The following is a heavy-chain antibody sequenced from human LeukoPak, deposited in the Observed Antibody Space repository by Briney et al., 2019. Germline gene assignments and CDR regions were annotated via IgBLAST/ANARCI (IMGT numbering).Heavy chain of an antibody. CDR1: GYTFTSYG. V-gene: IGHV1-18*01. J-gene: IGHJ6*03. Sequence: ASVKVSCKASGYTFTSYGITWVRQAPGQGLEWMGCISAYNGNTNYAQRLQGRVTMTTDRSTSTAYMELRSLRSDDTAVYYCARGPIIDIAIVPAADEYYYMDVWGKGTTVTVSS. CDR2: ISAYNGNT. D-gene: IGHD2-2*01. CDR3: ARGPIIDIAIVPAADEYYYMDV.